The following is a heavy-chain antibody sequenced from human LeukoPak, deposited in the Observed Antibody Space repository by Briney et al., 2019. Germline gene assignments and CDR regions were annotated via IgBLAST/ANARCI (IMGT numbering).Heavy chain of an antibody. J-gene: IGHJ3*02. CDR1: GVSISSSSYY. CDR2: IYYSGST. Sequence: SETLSLTCTVSGVSISSSSYYWGWIRQPPGKGLEWIVSIYYSGSTYYNPSLKSRVTISVDTSKNQFSLKLSSVTAADTAVYYCASYSRYCSSTSCYPDAFDIWGQGTMVTVSS. V-gene: IGHV4-39*01. CDR3: ASYSRYCSSTSCYPDAFDI. D-gene: IGHD2-2*01.